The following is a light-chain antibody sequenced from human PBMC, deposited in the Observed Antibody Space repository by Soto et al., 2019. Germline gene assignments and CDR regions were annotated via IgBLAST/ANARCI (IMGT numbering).Light chain of an antibody. CDR1: QSVSSSY. V-gene: IGKV3-20*01. CDR3: QQYGSSPET. CDR2: DAS. J-gene: IGKJ1*01. Sequence: EIVLTQSPGTLSLSPGERATLYCRASQSVSSSYLAWYQQKPGQAPRLLIYDASSRATGIPDRFSGSGSGTDFTLTISRLEPEDFAVYYCQQYGSSPETFGQGTKV.